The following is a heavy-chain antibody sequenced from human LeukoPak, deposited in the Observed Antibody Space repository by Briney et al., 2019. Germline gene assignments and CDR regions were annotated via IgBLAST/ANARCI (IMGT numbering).Heavy chain of an antibody. D-gene: IGHD5-12*01. CDR1: GFTFSSYS. CDR3: ARGGYTGYDFAFDY. J-gene: IGHJ4*02. Sequence: GGSLRLSCAASGFTFSSYSMNWVRQAPGKGLEWVASISSTSSYIYYADSVQGRFTISRDNAKNSLYLQMNSLRAEDTAVYYCARGGYTGYDFAFDYWGQGTLVTVSS. CDR2: ISSTSSYI. V-gene: IGHV3-21*01.